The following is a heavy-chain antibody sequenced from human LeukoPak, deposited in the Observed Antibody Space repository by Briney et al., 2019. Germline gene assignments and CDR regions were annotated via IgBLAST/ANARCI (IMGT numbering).Heavy chain of an antibody. Sequence: ASVKVSCKASGYTFTSYGISWVRQAPGQGLEWMGWISAYNGNINYAQKLQGRVTMTTDTSTSTAYMELSSLRSEDTAVYYCARGLQLLGIWFDPWGQGTLVTVSS. D-gene: IGHD2-2*01. J-gene: IGHJ5*02. CDR2: ISAYNGNI. CDR3: ARGLQLLGIWFDP. CDR1: GYTFTSYG. V-gene: IGHV1-18*01.